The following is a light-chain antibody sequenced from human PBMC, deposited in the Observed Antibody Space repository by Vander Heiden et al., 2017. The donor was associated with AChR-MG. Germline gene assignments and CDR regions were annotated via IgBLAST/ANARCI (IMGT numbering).Light chain of an antibody. CDR2: DAS. J-gene: IGKJ3*01. V-gene: IGKV1-33*01. Sequence: DIQMTQSPSSLSAPVGDRATITCQASQDISNYLNWYQQKPGKAPKLLIYDASNLETGVPSRFSGSGSGTDFTFTISSLQPEDIATYYCQQYDNLFTFGPGTKVDIK. CDR1: QDISNY. CDR3: QQYDNLFT.